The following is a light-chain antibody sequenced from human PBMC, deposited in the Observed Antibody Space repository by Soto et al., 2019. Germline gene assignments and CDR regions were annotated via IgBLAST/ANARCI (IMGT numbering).Light chain of an antibody. J-gene: IGKJ4*01. Sequence: AIQLTQSPSFLSASVGDRVTITCRASQGISSALAWYQHKSGKPPKSLIYDASSLESGVPSRFSGTGSGTDFTLTISSLQTEDFATYYCQQFNSYPLSFGGGTKVEI. CDR2: DAS. CDR3: QQFNSYPLS. V-gene: IGKV1-13*02. CDR1: QGISSA.